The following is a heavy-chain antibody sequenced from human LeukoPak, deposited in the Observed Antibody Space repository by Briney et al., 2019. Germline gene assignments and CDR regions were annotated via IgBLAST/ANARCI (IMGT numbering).Heavy chain of an antibody. J-gene: IGHJ4*02. D-gene: IGHD6-13*01. CDR2: INPSGGT. Sequence: ASVKVSCKASGYTFTSYAMHWVRQAPGQRLEWMGIINPSGGTSYAQKLQGRITMTRDTPTSTLYMELSSLRSEDTAVYYCAREGVAGTGLDFWGQGTLVSVSS. V-gene: IGHV1-46*01. CDR3: AREGVAGTGLDF. CDR1: GYTFTSYA.